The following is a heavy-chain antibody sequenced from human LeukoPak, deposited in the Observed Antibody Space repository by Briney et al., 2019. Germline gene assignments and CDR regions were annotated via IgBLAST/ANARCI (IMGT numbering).Heavy chain of an antibody. D-gene: IGHD7-27*01. CDR3: ARAGVIVGFDY. J-gene: IGHJ4*02. CDR1: GFTFSSYE. CDR2: IDSNGNNI. V-gene: IGHV3-74*01. Sequence: PGGSLRLSCAASGFTFSSYEMNWVRQAPGKGLVWVSRIDSNGNNIGYADSVKGRFTISRDNAKNTLYLQMNSLRAEDSAVYYCARAGVIVGFDYWGQGTLVTVPS.